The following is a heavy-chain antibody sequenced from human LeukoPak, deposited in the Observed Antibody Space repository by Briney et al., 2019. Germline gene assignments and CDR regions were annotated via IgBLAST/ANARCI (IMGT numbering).Heavy chain of an antibody. CDR3: AKVEKTYGDFDRAFDI. J-gene: IGHJ3*02. D-gene: IGHD4-17*01. V-gene: IGHV3-23*01. Sequence: GGSLRLSCAASGFTLSSYAMSWVRQAPGKGLEWVSAISGSGGSTYYADSVKGRFTISRDNSKNTLYLQMNSLRAEGTAVYYCAKVEKTYGDFDRAFDIWGQGTMVTVSS. CDR1: GFTLSSYA. CDR2: ISGSGGST.